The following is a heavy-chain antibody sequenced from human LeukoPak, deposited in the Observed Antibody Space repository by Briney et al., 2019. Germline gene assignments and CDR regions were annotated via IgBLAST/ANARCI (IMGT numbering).Heavy chain of an antibody. CDR1: GYTFTNYA. Sequence: GASVKVSCKASGYTFTNYAIIWVRQAPGQGLEWMAYITAYNGKTEYAQKIQGRVTLTTDTSTSTAYMELSSLRSDDTAVYYCAREFWCNDNNCYLSSFDIWGQGTVVTVSS. J-gene: IGHJ3*02. D-gene: IGHD1-20*01. V-gene: IGHV1-18*01. CDR2: ITAYNGKT. CDR3: AREFWCNDNNCYLSSFDI.